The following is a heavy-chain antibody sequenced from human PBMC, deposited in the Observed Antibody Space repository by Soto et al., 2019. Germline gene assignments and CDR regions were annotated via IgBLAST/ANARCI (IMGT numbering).Heavy chain of an antibody. J-gene: IGHJ4*02. CDR2: LSGDGTTT. Sequence: EVQLLESGVGLVQPGGSLRLSCTASGFTFSTYGMSWVRQAPGKGLAWVSSLSGDGTTTYYIDSVKGRFTISRDNSRNTLSLQMNSLRTEDTAVYYCAKDITFDSSAYNYWGQGILVTVSS. CDR3: AKDITFDSSAYNY. D-gene: IGHD3-22*01. CDR1: GFTFSTYG. V-gene: IGHV3-23*01.